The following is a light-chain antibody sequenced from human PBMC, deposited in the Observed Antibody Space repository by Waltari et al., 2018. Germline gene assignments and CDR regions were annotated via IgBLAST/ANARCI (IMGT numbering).Light chain of an antibody. J-gene: IGKJ2*01. CDR1: QILSSTY. CDR2: GVS. CDR3: QQYSSSPNT. V-gene: IGKV3-20*01. Sequence: EIVLTQSPGTLSLSPGERATLSCRASQILSSTYLAWYQQNSGQAPRLLIFGVSNRATGIPDRFSGSGSGTDFTLTINRLEPEDFAVYFCQQYSSSPNTFGQGTKLEI.